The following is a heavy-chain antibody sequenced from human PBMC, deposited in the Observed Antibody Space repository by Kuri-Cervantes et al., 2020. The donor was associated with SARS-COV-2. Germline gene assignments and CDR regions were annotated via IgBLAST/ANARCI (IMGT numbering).Heavy chain of an antibody. D-gene: IGHD3-22*01. V-gene: IGHV3-23*03. Sequence: GESLKISCAASGFTFSSYAMSWVRQAPGKGLEWVSVIYSGGSSTYYADSVKGRFTISRDNSKSTLYPRMNSLRAEDTAVYYCAKDQDYYDSSGQFDYWGQGTLVTVSS. CDR1: GFTFSSYA. CDR2: IYSGGSST. CDR3: AKDQDYYDSSGQFDY. J-gene: IGHJ4*02.